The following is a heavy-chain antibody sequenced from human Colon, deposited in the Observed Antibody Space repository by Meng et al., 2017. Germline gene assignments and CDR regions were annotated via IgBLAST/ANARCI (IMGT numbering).Heavy chain of an antibody. CDR1: GFSFSSFE. J-gene: IGHJ6*01. CDR3: ARDYFHYYGMDL. CDR2: ISDGGLKI. V-gene: IGHV3-48*03. Sequence: GESLKISCAASGFSFSSFEMDWVRQAPGKGLEWVSYISDGGLKIYYAGSVGGRFTISRDDAKNSLYLQMNSLRAEDTAVYYCARDYFHYYGMDLWGQGTTV.